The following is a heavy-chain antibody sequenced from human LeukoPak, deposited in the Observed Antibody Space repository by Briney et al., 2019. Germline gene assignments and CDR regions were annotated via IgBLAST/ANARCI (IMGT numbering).Heavy chain of an antibody. CDR3: ARDRRWLQPLAFDY. CDR2: ISSSSSTI. J-gene: IGHJ4*02. Sequence: PGGSLRLSCAASGFTFSSYSMNWVRQAPGKGLEWVSYISSSSSTIYYADSVKGRFTISRDNAKNSLYLQMNSLRAEDTAVYYCARDRRWLQPLAFDYWGQGTLVTVSS. V-gene: IGHV3-48*01. D-gene: IGHD5-24*01. CDR1: GFTFSSYS.